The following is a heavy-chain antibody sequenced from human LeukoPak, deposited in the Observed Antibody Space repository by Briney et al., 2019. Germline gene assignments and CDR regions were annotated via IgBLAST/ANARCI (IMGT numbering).Heavy chain of an antibody. Sequence: ASVKVSCKASGGTFSSYAINWVRQATGQGLEWMGWMNPNSGNTGYAQKFQGRVTMTRNTSISTAYMELSSLRSEDTAVYYCARGGGMYYYDSRGAFDIWGQGTMVTVSS. V-gene: IGHV1-8*02. CDR2: MNPNSGNT. J-gene: IGHJ3*02. D-gene: IGHD3-22*01. CDR3: ARGGGMYYYDSRGAFDI. CDR1: GGTFSSYA.